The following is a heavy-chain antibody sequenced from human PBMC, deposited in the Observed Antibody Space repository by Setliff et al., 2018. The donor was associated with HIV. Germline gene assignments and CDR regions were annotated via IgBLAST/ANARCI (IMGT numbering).Heavy chain of an antibody. D-gene: IGHD4-17*01. CDR2: IIPVFRTP. CDR1: VRIFSNYP. J-gene: IGHJ4*02. V-gene: IGHV1-69*13. CDR3: ARDRHYGGLPWYFET. Sequence: AASVKVSCKASVRIFSNYPISWVRQAPGRGLEWMGGIIPVFRTPDYAQRFQDRLTITADESADTVYMELNSLRHEDTAVYFCARDRHYGGLPWYFETWGPGTLVTAPQ.